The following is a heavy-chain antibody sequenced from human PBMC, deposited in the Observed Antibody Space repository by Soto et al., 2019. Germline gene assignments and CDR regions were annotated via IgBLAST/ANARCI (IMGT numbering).Heavy chain of an antibody. CDR2: ISSSSSYI. CDR3: ARESSIAARPDFRWDY. CDR1: GFTFSSYS. D-gene: IGHD6-6*01. Sequence: EVQLVESGGGLVKPGGSLRLSCAASGFTFSSYSMNWVRQAPGKGLEWVSSISSSSSYIYYADSVKGRFTISRDNAKNSLYLQMNSLRAEDTAGYYCARESSIAARPDFRWDYWGQGTLVTVSS. J-gene: IGHJ4*02. V-gene: IGHV3-21*01.